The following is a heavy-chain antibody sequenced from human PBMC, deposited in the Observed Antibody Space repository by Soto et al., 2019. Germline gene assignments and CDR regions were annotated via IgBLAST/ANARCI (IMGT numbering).Heavy chain of an antibody. D-gene: IGHD2-15*01. V-gene: IGHV1-46*01. CDR3: ARVRGGKQNYYYGMDV. Sequence: ASVKVSFKASGYTFTSYDIHWVRQAPGQGLEWMGIINPSGGSTSYAQKFQGRVTMTRDTSTSTVYMELSSLRSEDTAVYYCARVRGGKQNYYYGMDVWGQGTTVTVSS. J-gene: IGHJ6*02. CDR1: GYTFTSYD. CDR2: INPSGGST.